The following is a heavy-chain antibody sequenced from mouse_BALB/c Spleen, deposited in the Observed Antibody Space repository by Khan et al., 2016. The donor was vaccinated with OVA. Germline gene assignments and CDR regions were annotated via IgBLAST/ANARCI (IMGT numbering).Heavy chain of an antibody. CDR1: GYSITSDYA. J-gene: IGHJ1*01. D-gene: IGHD1-1*01. V-gene: IGHV3-2*02. CDR3: ARRYYYGHWSFDV. Sequence: EVQLQESGPGLVKPSQSLSLTCTVTGYSITSDYAWNWIRQSPGNKLEWMGYISYSGSANYNPSLKSRISITRDTSENQFFLQLNSVTTEDSATYYSARRYYYGHWSFDVWGAGTTVTVSS. CDR2: ISYSGSA.